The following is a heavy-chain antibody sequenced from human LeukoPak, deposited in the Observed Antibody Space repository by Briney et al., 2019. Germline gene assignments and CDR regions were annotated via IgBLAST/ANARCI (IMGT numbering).Heavy chain of an antibody. CDR1: GFTFSSYE. CDR2: ISSSGSTI. J-gene: IGHJ4*02. CDR3: AVAYCGGDCYSSGFYYFDY. Sequence: GGSLRLSCAASGFTFSSYEMNWVRQAPGKGLEWVSYISSSGSTIYYADSVKGRFTISRDNAKNTLYLQMNSLRAEDTAVYYCAVAYCGGDCYSSGFYYFDYWGQGTLVTVSS. V-gene: IGHV3-48*03. D-gene: IGHD2-21*02.